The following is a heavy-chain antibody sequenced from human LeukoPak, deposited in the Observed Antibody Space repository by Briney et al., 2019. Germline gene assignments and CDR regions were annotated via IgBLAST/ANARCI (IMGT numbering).Heavy chain of an antibody. J-gene: IGHJ4*02. CDR3: ATSEDN. V-gene: IGHV3-23*01. CDR2: ISGSGVST. Sequence: GGSLGLSCAASGFTFSSYGMSWVRQAPGKGLEWVSGISGSGVSTFYANPVKGRFTISRDNSKNTLYLQMNTLRAEDTAVYYCATSEDNWGQGTLVTVSP. CDR1: GFTFSSYG.